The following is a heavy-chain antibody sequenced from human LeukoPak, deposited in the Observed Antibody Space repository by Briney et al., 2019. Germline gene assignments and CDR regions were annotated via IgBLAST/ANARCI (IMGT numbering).Heavy chain of an antibody. V-gene: IGHV3-30*18. CDR3: AKIRNWNDHTLDF. D-gene: IGHD1-1*01. CDR2: ISYDGSNK. J-gene: IGHJ4*02. Sequence: PGGSLRLSCVASGXTFSSYGVHWVRQAPGKGLEWVALISYDGSNKYYADSVKGRFTISRDNSKNTLYLQMNSLRAEDTAVFYCAKIRNWNDHTLDFWGQGTLVTVSS. CDR1: GXTFSSYG.